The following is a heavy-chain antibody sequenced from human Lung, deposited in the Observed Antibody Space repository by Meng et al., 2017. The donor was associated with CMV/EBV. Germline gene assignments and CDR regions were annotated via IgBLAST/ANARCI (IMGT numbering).Heavy chain of an antibody. CDR1: GGCISSSKW. CDR3: ARVGQWLPIDY. CDR2: NDDSGSN. J-gene: IGHJ4*02. D-gene: IGHD6-19*01. V-gene: IGHV4-4*02. Sequence: HLQGSGPGLSKPSGTLSLTFAVAGGCISSSKWWGRVRPPPGKGVEWIGENDDSGSNNYNPSIKSSVAISVDKSKNQFSLILRSVTAADTSVYSCARVGQWLPIDYWGQGTLVTVSS.